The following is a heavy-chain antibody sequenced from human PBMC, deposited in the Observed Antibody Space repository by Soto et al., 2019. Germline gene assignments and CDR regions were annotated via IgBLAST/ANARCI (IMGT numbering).Heavy chain of an antibody. CDR3: AKGKTGPTIFGVVSPNDFDY. D-gene: IGHD3-3*01. J-gene: IGHJ4*02. Sequence: PGGSLRLSCAASGFSFSDYYMSWIRQPPGKGLEWVSYISKSGSIIHYADSVKGRFTISRDNSKNTLYLQMSSLRAEDTAVYYCAKGKTGPTIFGVVSPNDFDYWGQGTLVTVSS. CDR2: ISKSGSII. V-gene: IGHV3-11*01. CDR1: GFSFSDYY.